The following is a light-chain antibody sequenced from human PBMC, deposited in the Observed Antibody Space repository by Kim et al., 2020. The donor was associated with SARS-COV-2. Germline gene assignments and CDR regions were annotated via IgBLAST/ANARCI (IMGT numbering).Light chain of an antibody. Sequence: VSVSPGQTASITCSGDKLGDKYACWYQQKPGQSPVLVIYQDSKRPSGIPERFSGSNSGNTATLTISGTQAMDEADYYCQAWDSSIPFGGGTQLTVL. CDR1: KLGDKY. V-gene: IGLV3-1*01. CDR2: QDS. J-gene: IGLJ2*01. CDR3: QAWDSSIP.